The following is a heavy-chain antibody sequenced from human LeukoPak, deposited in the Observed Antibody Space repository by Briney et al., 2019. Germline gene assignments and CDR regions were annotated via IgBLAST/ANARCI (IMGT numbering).Heavy chain of an antibody. CDR2: INHSGST. CDR3: ARRGTSGNYQMLHFDS. Sequence: SETLSLTCAVYGGSFSGYYWSWIRQPPGKGLEWIGEINHSGSTNYNPSLKSRVTISVDTSKNQFSLKLTSVTAADTAIYYRARRGTSGNYQMLHFDSWGQGILVTVSS. V-gene: IGHV4-34*01. CDR1: GGSFSGYY. J-gene: IGHJ4*02. D-gene: IGHD1-7*01.